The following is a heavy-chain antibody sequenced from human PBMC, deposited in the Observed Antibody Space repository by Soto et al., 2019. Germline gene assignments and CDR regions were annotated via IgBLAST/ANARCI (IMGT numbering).Heavy chain of an antibody. Sequence: SETLSLTCTVSDGSISTYFCNWIRPPAGKGLEWIGRIDNSGNTNYNPSLKSRVTMSADTSRNQFSLKLNSVTAADTAVYYCARGGQDFWSGPFDYWGQGALVTVSS. D-gene: IGHD3-3*01. CDR1: DGSISTYF. J-gene: IGHJ4*02. CDR2: IDNSGNT. V-gene: IGHV4-4*07. CDR3: ARGGQDFWSGPFDY.